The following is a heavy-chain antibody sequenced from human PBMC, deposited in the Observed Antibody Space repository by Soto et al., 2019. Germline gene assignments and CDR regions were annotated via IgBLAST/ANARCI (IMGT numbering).Heavy chain of an antibody. CDR3: TKDRCSGTSCYFRD. J-gene: IGHJ4*02. CDR1: GFNLSSSA. D-gene: IGHD2-2*01. CDR2: ISFDGSKK. Sequence: GGSLRLSCAASGFNLSSSAMNWVRQAQGKGLEWLSVISFDGSKKYYADSVKGRFTISRDDSKNTLYLQMHSLEADDTAVDYFTKDRCSGTSCYFRDWGQGTLVTVSS. V-gene: IGHV3-30-3*02.